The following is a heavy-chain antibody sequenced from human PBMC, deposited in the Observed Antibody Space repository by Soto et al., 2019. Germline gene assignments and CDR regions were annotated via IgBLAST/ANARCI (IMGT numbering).Heavy chain of an antibody. V-gene: IGHV3-74*01. D-gene: IGHD3-10*02. CDR1: GFTFSTYW. J-gene: IGHJ4*02. CDR3: GRDLTVYVVDY. CDR2: INGDGSIA. Sequence: EVQLVESGGDLVQPGGSLRLSCAASGFTFSTYWMHWVRQVPGKGLMWVSHINGDGSIARYADSVKGRFTISRDNAKNTVYLQMNSLRVEDTALYFCGRDLTVYVVDYWGQGTLVTVSP.